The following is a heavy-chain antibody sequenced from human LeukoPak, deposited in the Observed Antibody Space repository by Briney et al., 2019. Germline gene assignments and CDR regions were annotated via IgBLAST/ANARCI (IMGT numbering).Heavy chain of an antibody. D-gene: IGHD1-1*01. CDR2: IYPGDSDT. CDR1: GYSFTSYW. Sequence: GESLKISCKGSGYSFTSYWIGWVRQMPGKGLEWMGIIYPGDSDTRYSPSFQGQVTISADKSISTAYLQWSSLKASDTAMYYCASPGTTGTEGDAFDIWGQGTMVTVSS. V-gene: IGHV5-51*01. J-gene: IGHJ3*02. CDR3: ASPGTTGTEGDAFDI.